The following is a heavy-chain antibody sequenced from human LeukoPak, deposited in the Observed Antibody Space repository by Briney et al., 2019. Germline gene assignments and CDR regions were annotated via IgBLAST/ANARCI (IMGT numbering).Heavy chain of an antibody. J-gene: IGHJ4*02. CDR3: AFICTSGSCYSVDY. CDR1: GASIGSSSNY. D-gene: IGHD2-15*01. V-gene: IGHV4-39*01. CDR2: IYYSGST. Sequence: SETLSLTCSVSGASIGSSSNYWGWIRQPPGKGLEWIGSIYYSGSTYYNPSLRSRVTISVDTSKNQFSLKLTSVTAADTAVYYCAFICTSGSCYSVDYWGQGTLVTVSS.